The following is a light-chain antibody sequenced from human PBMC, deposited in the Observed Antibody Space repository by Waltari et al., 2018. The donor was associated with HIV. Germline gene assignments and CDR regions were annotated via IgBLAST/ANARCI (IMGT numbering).Light chain of an antibody. V-gene: IGLV1-47*01. CDR3: AAWDDSLSGRV. Sequence: QSVLTQPPSASGTPGQRVPISCSGSSSNIGSNYVYWYQQLPGTAPKPLIYRNNQRPSGVPDRFSGSKSGTSASLAISGLRSEDEADYYCAAWDDSLSGRVFGGGTKLTVL. CDR2: RNN. J-gene: IGLJ2*01. CDR1: SSNIGSNY.